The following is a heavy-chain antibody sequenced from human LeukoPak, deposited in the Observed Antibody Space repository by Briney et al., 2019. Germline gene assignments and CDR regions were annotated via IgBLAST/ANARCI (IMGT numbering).Heavy chain of an antibody. Sequence: GRSLRLSCAASGFTFDDYAMHWVRQAPGKGLEWVSGISWNSGSIGYADSVKGRFTISRDNAKNSLYLQMNSLSPEDTALYYCASGSGSYVGFADYWGQGTLVTVS. CDR2: ISWNSGSI. CDR1: GFTFDDYA. V-gene: IGHV3-9*01. D-gene: IGHD3-10*01. J-gene: IGHJ4*02. CDR3: ASGSGSYVGFADY.